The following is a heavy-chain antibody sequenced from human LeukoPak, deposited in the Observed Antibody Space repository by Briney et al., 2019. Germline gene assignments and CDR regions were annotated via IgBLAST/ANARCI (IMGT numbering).Heavy chain of an antibody. CDR1: GGSISSSSYY. J-gene: IGHJ4*02. CDR2: IYYSGST. CDR3: ASVQGWLQFFDY. Sequence: PSETLSLTCTVSGGSISSSSYYWGWIRQPPGKGLEWIGSIYYSGSTYYNPSLKSRVTISVDTSKNQFSLKLSSVTAADTAVYYCASVQGWLQFFDYWGQGTLVTVSS. D-gene: IGHD5-24*01. V-gene: IGHV4-39*01.